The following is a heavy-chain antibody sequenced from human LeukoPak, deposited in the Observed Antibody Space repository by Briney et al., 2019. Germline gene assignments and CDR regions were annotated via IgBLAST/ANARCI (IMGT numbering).Heavy chain of an antibody. CDR1: GFAFSSYA. Sequence: GGSLRLSCVASGFAFSSYAMNWVRQAPGKGLEWVSYIGSDSDTIYADSVKGRFTISRGNSKNTLYLQMNSLRAEDTAVYYCARGARKGDDYGGFFDYWGQGTLVTVSS. D-gene: IGHD4-23*01. CDR2: IGSDSDTI. J-gene: IGHJ4*02. V-gene: IGHV3-48*01. CDR3: ARGARKGDDYGGFFDY.